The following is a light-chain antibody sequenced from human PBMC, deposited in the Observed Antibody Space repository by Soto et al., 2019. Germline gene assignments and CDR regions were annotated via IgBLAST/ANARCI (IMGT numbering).Light chain of an antibody. V-gene: IGKV1-12*01. CDR1: QGISRW. CDR3: QQSYSTPLT. CDR2: AAS. Sequence: DIQMTQSPSSVSASVGDRVTITCRASQGISRWLAWSEKKPGKAPKLLSYAASSLQSWVPSTCSGRGAGTDFTLTISSLQPEDFATDYCQQSYSTPLTCGQRTRL. J-gene: IGKJ5*01.